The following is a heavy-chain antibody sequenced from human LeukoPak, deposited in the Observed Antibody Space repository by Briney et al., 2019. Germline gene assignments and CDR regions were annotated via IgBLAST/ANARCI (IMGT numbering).Heavy chain of an antibody. J-gene: IGHJ4*02. D-gene: IGHD3-22*01. CDR1: GGSISSSSYY. CDR3: ASLGLYYYDSSGIY. CDR2: IYYSGST. V-gene: IGHV4-39*01. Sequence: SSETLSLTCTVSGGSISSSSYYWGWIRQPPGKGLEWIGSIYYSGSTYYNPSLKSRVTISVDTSKNQFSLKLSSVTAADTAVYYCASLGLYYYDSSGIYWGQGTLVTVSS.